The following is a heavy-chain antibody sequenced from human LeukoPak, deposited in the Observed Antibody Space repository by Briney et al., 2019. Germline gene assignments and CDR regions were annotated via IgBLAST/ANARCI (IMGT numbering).Heavy chain of an antibody. CDR1: GYSISTRNW. CDR3: ARNDHDSSGFDN. CDR2: IYYSGST. J-gene: IGHJ4*02. D-gene: IGHD3-22*01. Sequence: SETLSLTCTVSGYSISTRNWWGWIRRPPGKGLEWIGYIYYSGSTYYNPSLKSRVTMSLDTSKNQLSLKLSSVSAVDTAVYYCARNDHDSSGFDNWGQGTLVTVSS. V-gene: IGHV4-28*01.